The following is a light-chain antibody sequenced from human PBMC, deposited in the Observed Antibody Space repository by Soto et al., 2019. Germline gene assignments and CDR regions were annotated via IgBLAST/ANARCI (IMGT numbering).Light chain of an antibody. Sequence: DLHLTQSPSFLSASVGDRVTITCRASQGIASSLAWYQQKAGKAPKLLIYAASTLESGVPSRFSGSGPGTEFTLTISSLQPEDFAIYYCQQFNSYPPTFGGGTKVEIK. CDR1: QGIASS. J-gene: IGKJ4*01. CDR2: AAS. CDR3: QQFNSYPPT. V-gene: IGKV1-9*01.